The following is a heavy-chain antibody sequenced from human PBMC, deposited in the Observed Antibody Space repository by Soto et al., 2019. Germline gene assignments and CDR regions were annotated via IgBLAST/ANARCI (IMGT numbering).Heavy chain of an antibody. D-gene: IGHD3-22*01. CDR2: ISTSGGNT. Sequence: PGESLRLSCAASGFTFSNYVMSWVRQAPGKGLEWVSSISTSGGNTYYADSVKGRFSISRDNSKNTLYLQMNSLRADDTAVYYCAQNRDSGVVVILHYFDYWGQGTLVTVSS. J-gene: IGHJ4*02. V-gene: IGHV3-23*01. CDR1: GFTFSNYV. CDR3: AQNRDSGVVVILHYFDY.